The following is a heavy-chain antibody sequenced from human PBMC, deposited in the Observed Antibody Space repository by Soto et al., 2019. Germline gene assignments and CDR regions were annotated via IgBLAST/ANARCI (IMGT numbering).Heavy chain of an antibody. J-gene: IGHJ6*02. CDR2: NYYSRIT. CDR3: ARGSSIAGLYYGMDV. CDR1: GGSISSGGYY. D-gene: IGHD6-6*01. V-gene: IGHV4-31*03. Sequence: QVQLQESGPGLVKPSQTLSLTCTVSGGSISSGGYYWTWIRQHPGKGLEWIGYNYYSRITYYNPSLKRRVTISPDTSKNQFSLKLSSVTAADTAVYYCARGSSIAGLYYGMDVWGQGTTVTVSS.